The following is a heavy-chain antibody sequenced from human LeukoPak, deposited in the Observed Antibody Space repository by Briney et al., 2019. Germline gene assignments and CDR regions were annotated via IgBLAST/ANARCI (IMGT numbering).Heavy chain of an antibody. V-gene: IGHV4-59*01. J-gene: IGHJ4*02. CDR2: IYYSGST. D-gene: IGHD6-6*01. Sequence: PSETLSLTCAVYGGSFSGYYWSWIRQPPGRGLEWIGYIYYSGSTNYNPSLKSRVTISVDTSKNQFSLKLSSVTAADTAVYYCASGVSYSSSGYFDYWGQGTLVTVSS. CDR1: GGSFSGYY. CDR3: ASGVSYSSSGYFDY.